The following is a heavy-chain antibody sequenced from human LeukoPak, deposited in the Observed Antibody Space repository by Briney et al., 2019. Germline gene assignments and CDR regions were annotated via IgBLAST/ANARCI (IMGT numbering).Heavy chain of an antibody. Sequence: ASVKVSCKASGYTFTSYYIHWVRQAPGQGLEWMAWINVNSGGTNSAQNFQGRVTMTRDTSISTAYMEVSRLRSDDTAVYYCVRGTGYCSSTSCHNSGEYFQHWGQGTLVTVSS. J-gene: IGHJ1*01. CDR3: VRGTGYCSSTSCHNSGEYFQH. CDR1: GYTFTSYY. V-gene: IGHV1-2*02. D-gene: IGHD2-2*02. CDR2: INVNSGGT.